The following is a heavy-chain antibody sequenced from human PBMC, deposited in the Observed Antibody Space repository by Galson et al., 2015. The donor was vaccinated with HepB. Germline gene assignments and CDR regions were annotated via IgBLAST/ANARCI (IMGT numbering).Heavy chain of an antibody. D-gene: IGHD5-24*01. CDR2: ISYDGSNK. CDR3: ARDRPTWGLRWLQSKGDACDIWGQGTMVTVSSGSASAPKWVDLSWKDGLDV. CDR1: GFTFSSYA. J-gene: IGHJ6*02. Sequence: SLRLSCAASGFTFSSYAMHWVRQAPGKGLEWVAVISYDGSNKYYADSVKGRFTISRDNSKNTLYLQMNSLRAEDTAVYYCARDRPTWGLRWLQSKGDACDIWGQGTMVTVSSGSASAPKWVDLSWKDGLDVWGQGTTVTVSS. V-gene: IGHV3-30-3*01.